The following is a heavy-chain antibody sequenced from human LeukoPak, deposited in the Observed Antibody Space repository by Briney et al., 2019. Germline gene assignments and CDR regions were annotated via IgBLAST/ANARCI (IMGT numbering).Heavy chain of an antibody. V-gene: IGHV3-23*01. J-gene: IGHJ4*02. CDR1: GFIFSNYV. Sequence: GGSLRLSCAASGFIFSNYVMSWVRQAPGQGLEWVSAISDSGYTTHCADSVKGRFTISRDNSKSTLYVQMNSLTTEDTAIYYCAKQAYDSPRTDFDYWGQGTLVTVSS. D-gene: IGHD3-22*01. CDR2: ISDSGYTT. CDR3: AKQAYDSPRTDFDY.